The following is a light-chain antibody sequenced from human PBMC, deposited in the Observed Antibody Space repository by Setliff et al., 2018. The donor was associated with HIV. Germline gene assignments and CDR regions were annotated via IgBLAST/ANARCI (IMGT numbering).Light chain of an antibody. Sequence: QSALTQPPSVSGAPGQRITISCTGSSSTIGAGYPVFWYQQVPGTAPKLLIYGDTNRPSGVPDRFSGSKSGTSASLAITGLQAEDEADYYCQSYDSSLGGNDGFGTGTKVTVL. CDR3: QSYDSSLGGNDG. CDR1: SSTIGAGYP. V-gene: IGLV1-40*01. J-gene: IGLJ1*01. CDR2: GDT.